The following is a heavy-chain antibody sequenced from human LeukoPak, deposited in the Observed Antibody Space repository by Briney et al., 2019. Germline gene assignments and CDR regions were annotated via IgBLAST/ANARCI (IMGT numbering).Heavy chain of an antibody. CDR3: ASIAVVVVAANDY. V-gene: IGHV3-23*01. D-gene: IGHD2-15*01. Sequence: PGGSLRLSCLTSGFTLSTNAMSWVRQAPGKGLEWISGISGSGASTYYADSVKGRFTISRDNSKNTLYLQMNSLRAEDTAVYYCASIAVVVVAANDYWGQGTLATVSS. CDR1: GFTLSTNA. CDR2: ISGSGAST. J-gene: IGHJ4*02.